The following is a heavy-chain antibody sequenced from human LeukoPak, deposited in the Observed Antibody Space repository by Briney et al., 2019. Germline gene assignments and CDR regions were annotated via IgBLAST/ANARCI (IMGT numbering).Heavy chain of an antibody. Sequence: SQTLSLTCTVSGGSISSNNYYWSWIRQPPGKGLEWTGYIYHSGSTYYNPSLKSRVTISVDRSKNQFSLKLNSVTAADTAVYYCARRGLVPYFEYWGQGTLVTVSS. CDR1: GGSISSNNYY. CDR2: IYHSGST. CDR3: ARRGLVPYFEY. J-gene: IGHJ4*02. D-gene: IGHD3/OR15-3a*01. V-gene: IGHV4-30-2*02.